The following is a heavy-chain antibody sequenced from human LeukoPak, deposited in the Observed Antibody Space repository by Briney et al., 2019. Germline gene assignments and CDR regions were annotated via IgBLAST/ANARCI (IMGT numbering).Heavy chain of an antibody. J-gene: IGHJ5*02. CDR2: INPNSGGT. CDR1: GYTFTCYY. CDR3: ARDIYGGNSGYNWFDP. V-gene: IGHV1-2*02. Sequence: GASVKVSCKASGYTFTCYYMHWVRQAPGQGLEWMGWINPNSGGTNYAQKFQGRVTMTRDTSISTAYMELSRLRSDDTAVYYCARDIYGGNSGYNWFDPWGQGTLVTVSS. D-gene: IGHD4-23*01.